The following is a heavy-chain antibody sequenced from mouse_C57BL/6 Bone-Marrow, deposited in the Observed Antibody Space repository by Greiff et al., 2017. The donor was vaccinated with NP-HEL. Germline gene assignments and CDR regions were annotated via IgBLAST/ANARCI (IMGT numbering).Heavy chain of an antibody. Sequence: DVKLVESGGGLVKPGGSLKLSCAASGFTFSSYAMSWVRQTPEKRLEWVATISDGGSYTYYPDNVKGRFTISRDNAKNNLYLQMSHLKSEDTAMYYCARIYYDYAWFAYWGQGTLVTVSA. CDR3: ARIYYDYAWFAY. CDR1: GFTFSSYA. J-gene: IGHJ3*01. V-gene: IGHV5-4*03. D-gene: IGHD2-4*01. CDR2: ISDGGSYT.